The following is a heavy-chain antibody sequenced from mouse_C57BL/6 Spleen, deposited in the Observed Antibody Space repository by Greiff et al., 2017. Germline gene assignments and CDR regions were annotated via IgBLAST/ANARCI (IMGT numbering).Heavy chain of an antibody. J-gene: IGHJ4*01. CDR2: IWSGGST. V-gene: IGHV2-2*01. CDR1: GFSLTSYG. CDR3: ARKGGYDYYAMDY. Sequence: VMLVESGPGLVQPSQSLSITCTVSGFSLTSYGVHWVRQSPGKGLEWLGVIWSGGSTDYNAAFISRLSISKDNSKSKVFFKMNSLQADDTAIYYCARKGGYDYYAMDYWGQGTSVTVSS. D-gene: IGHD2-2*01.